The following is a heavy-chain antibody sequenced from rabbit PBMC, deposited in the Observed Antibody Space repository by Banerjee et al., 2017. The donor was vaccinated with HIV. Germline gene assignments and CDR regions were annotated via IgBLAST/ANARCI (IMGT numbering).Heavy chain of an antibody. J-gene: IGHJ4*01. CDR1: GFSFSSSYW. D-gene: IGHD8-1*01. V-gene: IGHV1S45*01. CDR2: IDGGSSGSN. Sequence: QEQLEESGGDLVKPEGSLTLTCTASGFSFSSSYWIWWVRQAPGKGPEWIACIDGGSSGSNYYASWAKGRFTISKTSSTTVTLQMTSLTAADTATYFCARGERYGTSLYYTGWGQGTLVTVS. CDR3: ARGERYGTSLYYTG.